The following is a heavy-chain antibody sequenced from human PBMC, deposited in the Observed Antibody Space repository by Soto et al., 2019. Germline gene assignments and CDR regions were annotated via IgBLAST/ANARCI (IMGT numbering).Heavy chain of an antibody. V-gene: IGHV4-39*01. CDR3: ARRRDATIFGVVIIDWYLDL. CDR1: GGSSSSSGDC. J-gene: IGHJ2*01. Sequence: SETLCLTCSVAGGSSSSSGDCWGWIRQPPGKGLEWIGSIYYSGSTYYNPSLRSRVTISVDTSKNQFSLKLSSVTAADTAVYYCARRRDATIFGVVIIDWYLDLSGRGTLVPVSS. CDR2: IYYSGST. D-gene: IGHD3-3*01.